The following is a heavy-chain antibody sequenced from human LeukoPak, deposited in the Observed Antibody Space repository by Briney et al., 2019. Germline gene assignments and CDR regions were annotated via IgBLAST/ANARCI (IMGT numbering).Heavy chain of an antibody. Sequence: SVKVSCKASGDTVRRYAIGWVRQAPGQGLEWIGGIISTYGASNYAQKFQGRVTLTADEPANTAYMELRGLRSEDTAVYYCARDRTGYGNYYFDSWGQGTPVTVSS. CDR2: IISTYGAS. J-gene: IGHJ4*02. CDR1: GDTVRRYA. V-gene: IGHV1-69*13. CDR3: ARDRTGYGNYYFDS. D-gene: IGHD2/OR15-2a*01.